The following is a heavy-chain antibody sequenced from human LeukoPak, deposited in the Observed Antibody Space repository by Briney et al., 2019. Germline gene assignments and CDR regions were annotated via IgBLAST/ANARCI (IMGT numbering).Heavy chain of an antibody. CDR3: ARGISRIQLWTYYGMDV. CDR2: IKQDGSEK. J-gene: IGHJ6*02. V-gene: IGHV3-7*01. Sequence: GGSLTLSCAASGFTFSSYWMKWVRQAPGRGLEWVANIKQDGSEKYYVDSVKGRFTISRDNAKNSLYLQMNSLRAEDTAVYYCARGISRIQLWTYYGMDVWGQGTTVTVSS. CDR1: GFTFSSYW. D-gene: IGHD5-18*01.